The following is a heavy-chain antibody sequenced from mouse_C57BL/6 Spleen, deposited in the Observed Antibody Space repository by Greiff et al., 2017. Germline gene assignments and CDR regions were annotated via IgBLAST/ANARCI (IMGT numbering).Heavy chain of an antibody. D-gene: IGHD2-4*01. V-gene: IGHV1-26*01. CDR1: GYTFTDYY. CDR3: ARSDYDGFDY. J-gene: IGHJ2*01. Sequence: VQLQQSGPELVKPGASVKISCKASGYTFTDYYMNWVKQSHGKSLEWIGDINPNNGGTSYNQKFKGKATLTVDKSSSTAYMELRSLTSEDSAVYYCARSDYDGFDYWGQGTTLTVSS. CDR2: INPNNGGT.